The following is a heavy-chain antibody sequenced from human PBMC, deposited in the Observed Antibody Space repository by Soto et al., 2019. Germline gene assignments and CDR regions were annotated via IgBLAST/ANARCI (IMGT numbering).Heavy chain of an antibody. D-gene: IGHD6-19*01. CDR1: GYTLTELS. CDR3: ATASSGWSYYFDY. CDR2: FDPEDGET. V-gene: IGHV1-24*01. Sequence: GASVKVSCQVSGYTLTELSMHWVRQAPGKGLEWMGGFDPEDGETIYAQKFQGRVTMTEDTSTDTAYMELSSLRSEDTAVYYCATASSGWSYYFDYWGQGTLVTVSS. J-gene: IGHJ4*02.